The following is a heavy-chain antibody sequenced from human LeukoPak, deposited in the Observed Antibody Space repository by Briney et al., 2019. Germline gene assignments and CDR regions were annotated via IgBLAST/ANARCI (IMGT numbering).Heavy chain of an antibody. CDR3: ARDSSGSYSYYYYGMDV. D-gene: IGHD1-26*01. V-gene: IGHV1-69*04. J-gene: IGHJ6*02. Sequence: SVKVSCKASGGTFSSYAISLVRQAPGQGLEWMGRIIPILGIANYAQKFQGRVTITADKSTSTAYMELSSLRSEDTAVYYCARDSSGSYSYYYYGMDVWGQGTTVTVSS. CDR1: GGTFSSYA. CDR2: IIPILGIA.